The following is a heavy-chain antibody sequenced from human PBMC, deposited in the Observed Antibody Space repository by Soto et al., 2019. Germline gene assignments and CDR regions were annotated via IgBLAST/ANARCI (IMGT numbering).Heavy chain of an antibody. CDR2: INAGNGNT. V-gene: IGHV1-3*01. CDR3: ARVPGWLDYYYGMDV. D-gene: IGHD5-18*01. J-gene: IGHJ6*02. Sequence: ASVKVSCKASGYTFTSYAMHWVRQAPGQRLEWMGWINAGNGNTKYSQKFQGRVTITRDTSASTAYMELSSLRSEDTAVYYCARVPGWLDYYYGMDVWGQGTTVTVSS. CDR1: GYTFTSYA.